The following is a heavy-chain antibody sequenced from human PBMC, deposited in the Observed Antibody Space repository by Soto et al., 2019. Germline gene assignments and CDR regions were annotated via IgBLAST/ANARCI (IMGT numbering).Heavy chain of an antibody. CDR2: IYHSGST. Sequence: QLQLQESGSGLVKPSQTLSLTCAVSGGSISSGGYSWSWIRQPPGKGLEWIGYIYHSGSTYYNPSLQSRVTISVDRSKNQFSLKLSSVTAADTAVYYCARGQSYYDSSGYPNFDYWGQGTLVTVSS. V-gene: IGHV4-30-2*01. CDR1: GGSISSGGYS. J-gene: IGHJ4*02. D-gene: IGHD3-22*01. CDR3: ARGQSYYDSSGYPNFDY.